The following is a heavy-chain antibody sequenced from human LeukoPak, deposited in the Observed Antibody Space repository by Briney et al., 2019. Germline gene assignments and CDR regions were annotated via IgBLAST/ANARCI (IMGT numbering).Heavy chain of an antibody. CDR1: GYTFTGYY. Sequence: ASVKVSCKASGYTFTGYYMHWVRQAPGQGLEWMGWINPNSGGTNYAQKFQGRVTMTRDTSISTAYMELSRLRSDDTAVYYCARSSRSGSYFQVDYWGQGTLVTVSS. V-gene: IGHV1-2*02. CDR3: ARSSRSGSYFQVDY. CDR2: INPNSGGT. J-gene: IGHJ4*02. D-gene: IGHD1-26*01.